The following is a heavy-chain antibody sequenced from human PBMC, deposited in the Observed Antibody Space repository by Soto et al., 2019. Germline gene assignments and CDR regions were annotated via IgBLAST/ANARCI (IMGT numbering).Heavy chain of an antibody. CDR1: GYTFTSYF. Sequence: ASVKVSCKASGYTFTSYFMHWVRQAPGQGLEWMGIINPSGGSTSYAQKFQGRVTMTRDTSTSTVYMELSSLRSEDTAVYYCARENSGWYGMDVWGQGTTVTVSS. CDR2: INPSGGST. D-gene: IGHD6-19*01. CDR3: ARENSGWYGMDV. V-gene: IGHV1-46*01. J-gene: IGHJ6*02.